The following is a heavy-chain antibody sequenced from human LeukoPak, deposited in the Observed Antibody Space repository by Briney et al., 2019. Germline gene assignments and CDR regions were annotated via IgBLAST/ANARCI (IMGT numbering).Heavy chain of an antibody. J-gene: IGHJ6*03. CDR1: GFTFSSYW. V-gene: IGHV3-74*01. CDR2: INSDGSST. D-gene: IGHD6-13*01. CDR3: ARVGSPINYYYYYYMDV. Sequence: GGSLRLSCAASGFTFSSYWMHWVRHAPGKGLVWVSRINSDGSSTSYADSVKGRFTISRDNAKNALYLQMNSLRAEDTAVYYCARVGSPINYYYYYYMDVWGKGTTVTVSS.